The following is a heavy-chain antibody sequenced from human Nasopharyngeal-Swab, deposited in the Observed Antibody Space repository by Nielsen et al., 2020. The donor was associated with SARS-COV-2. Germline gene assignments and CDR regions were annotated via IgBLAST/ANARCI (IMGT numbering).Heavy chain of an antibody. J-gene: IGHJ6*02. CDR2: ISSSGSYI. CDR3: ARDGLDYDFWSAYFTDV. Sequence: GESLKISCAASGFTFNNYNFNWVRQAPGKGLEWVSSISSSGSYIYSADSVTGRFTISRDHAKNSLYLQMNRLRAEDTAVYYCARDGLDYDFWSAYFTDVWGQGTTVTVSS. V-gene: IGHV3-21*01. D-gene: IGHD3-3*01. CDR1: GFTFNNYN.